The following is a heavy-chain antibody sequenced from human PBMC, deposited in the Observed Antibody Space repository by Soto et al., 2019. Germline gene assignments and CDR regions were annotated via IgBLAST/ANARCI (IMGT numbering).Heavy chain of an antibody. CDR1: GYSSSDYY. J-gene: IGHJ3*02. CDR2: IHYSGTT. D-gene: IGHD3-16*01. V-gene: IGHV4-30-4*01. Sequence: PSETLSLTCSASGYSSSDYYWSWIRQTPGKGLEWIGYIHYSGTTYYNPSLKSRVTIPEDMSRNQFSLSLSSVTAADTAVYFCARHYGGSAFDIWGQGTSVTVSS. CDR3: ARHYGGSAFDI.